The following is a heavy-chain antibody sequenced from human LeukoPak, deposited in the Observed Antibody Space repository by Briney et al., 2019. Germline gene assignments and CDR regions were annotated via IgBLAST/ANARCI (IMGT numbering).Heavy chain of an antibody. CDR2: ISSSTSTI. D-gene: IGHD3-16*01. J-gene: IGHJ6*03. CDR3: AKGGGGRLIYYYYMDV. CDR1: GFTFSSYS. Sequence: GGSLRLSCAASGFTFSSYSMNWVRQAPGKGLEWVAYISSSTSTIHYADSVKGRFTISRDNATNSLYLQMNSLRAEDMALYYCAKGGGGRLIYYYYMDVWGKGTTVTVSS. V-gene: IGHV3-48*01.